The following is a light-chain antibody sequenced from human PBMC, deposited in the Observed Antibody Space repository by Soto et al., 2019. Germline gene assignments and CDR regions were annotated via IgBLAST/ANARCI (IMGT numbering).Light chain of an antibody. V-gene: IGLV2-8*01. CDR2: EVN. J-gene: IGLJ1*01. CDR1: SSDVGGYNY. CDR3: SSNKIGSTYV. Sequence: QSALTQPPSASGSPGQSVAISCTGTSSDVGGYNYVSWYQQHPGKAPKLMIYEVNKRPSGVPDRFSGSKSGNTASLTVSGLQAEDEALYYCSSNKIGSTYVFGTGTKVTVL.